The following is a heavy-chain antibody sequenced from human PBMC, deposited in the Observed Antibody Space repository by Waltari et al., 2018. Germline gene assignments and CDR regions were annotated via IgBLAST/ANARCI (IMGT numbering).Heavy chain of an antibody. V-gene: IGHV3-74*01. CDR2: INSDGSST. J-gene: IGHJ6*02. Sequence: VQLVESGGGLVQPGGSLRLSCAASGFTFSGYWMHWVRQAPGKGLVWVSRINSDGSSTSYADSVKGGFTIARDNAKNTLYLQMNSRRAEDTTVYYCARGGLAYYGMDVWGQGTTVTISS. CDR1: GFTFSGYW. CDR3: ARGGLAYYGMDV.